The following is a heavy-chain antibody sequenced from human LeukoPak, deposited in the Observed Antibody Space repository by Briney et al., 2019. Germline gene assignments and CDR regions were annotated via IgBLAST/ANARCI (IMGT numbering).Heavy chain of an antibody. J-gene: IGHJ4*02. CDR3: ARLNYYDSSGTY. Sequence: SETLSLTCAVYGGSFSGYYWSWIRQPPGKGLEWIGEINHSGSTNYNPSLKSRVTISVDTSKNQFSLKLSSVTAADTDVYYCARLNYYDSSGTYWGQGTLVTVSS. D-gene: IGHD3-22*01. CDR1: GGSFSGYY. CDR2: INHSGST. V-gene: IGHV4-34*01.